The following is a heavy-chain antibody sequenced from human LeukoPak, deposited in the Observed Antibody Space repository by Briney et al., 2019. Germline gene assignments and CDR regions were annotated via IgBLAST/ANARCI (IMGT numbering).Heavy chain of an antibody. J-gene: IGHJ4*02. CDR3: ARAGNYGDHVFDS. Sequence: PGGSLRLSCAASGFTFSTYAMNWVRQAPGKGLEWVSYISRRGTTIYYADSVKGRFTISRDNAKNSLYLQMNSLRAEDTAVYYCARAGNYGDHVFDSWGQGTLVTVSS. V-gene: IGHV3-48*03. CDR2: ISRRGTTI. CDR1: GFTFSTYA. D-gene: IGHD4-17*01.